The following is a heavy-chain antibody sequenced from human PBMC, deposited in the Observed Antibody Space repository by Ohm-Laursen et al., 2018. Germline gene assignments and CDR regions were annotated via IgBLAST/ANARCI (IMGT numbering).Heavy chain of an antibody. J-gene: IGHJ4*02. V-gene: IGHV3-21*01. D-gene: IGHD3-22*01. CDR2: ISSSSYI. CDR3: ARGPKDSSGYYFGRSN. CDR1: GFTFSSYS. Sequence: SLRLSCAASGFTFSSYSMNWVRQAPGKGLEWVSSISSSSYIYYADSVKGRFTISRDNAKNSLYLQMNSLRAEDTAVYYCARGPKDSSGYYFGRSNWGQGTLVTVSS.